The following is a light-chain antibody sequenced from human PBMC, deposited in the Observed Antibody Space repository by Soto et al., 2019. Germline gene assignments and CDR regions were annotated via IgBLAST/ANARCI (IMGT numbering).Light chain of an antibody. CDR2: GAS. J-gene: IGKJ1*01. CDR1: QFVSSR. V-gene: IGKV3-20*01. Sequence: DIVVTQSPATLSASPGERVTLSCRASQFVSSRLAWYQRRPGQVPRLLIYGASSRATGIPDRFSGSGSGTDFTLTISRLEPEDFAVYYCHQYSSSTKTFGQGTKVDIK. CDR3: HQYSSSTKT.